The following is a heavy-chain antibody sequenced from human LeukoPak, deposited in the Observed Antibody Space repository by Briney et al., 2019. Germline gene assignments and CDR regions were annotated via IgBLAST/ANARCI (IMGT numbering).Heavy chain of an antibody. V-gene: IGHV3-13*01. Sequence: GGSLRLSCAASGFTFSSYDMHWVRQATGKGLEWVSAIGTAGDTYYADSVKGRFTISRDTSKNTVSLQMNSLRAEDTAVYYCAGDKTTGGWYEFDYWGQGTLVTVSS. J-gene: IGHJ4*02. D-gene: IGHD6-19*01. CDR3: AGDKTTGGWYEFDY. CDR2: IGTAGDT. CDR1: GFTFSSYD.